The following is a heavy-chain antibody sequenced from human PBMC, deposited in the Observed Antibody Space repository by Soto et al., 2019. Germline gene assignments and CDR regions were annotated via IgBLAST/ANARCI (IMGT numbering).Heavy chain of an antibody. CDR2: LSSGGENT. D-gene: IGHD6-13*01. J-gene: IGHJ4*02. CDR3: AKSRRTSATGPDF. Sequence: EVQLLASGGGLVQPGGSLRLSCAASGFTFSNYAMSWVRRAPGKGLEWVSGLSSGGENTYYVDSVKGRFTISRDNSKNTLYLQMNSLRVEDTAVSYCAKSRRTSATGPDFWGQGTLVTVSS. CDR1: GFTFSNYA. V-gene: IGHV3-23*01.